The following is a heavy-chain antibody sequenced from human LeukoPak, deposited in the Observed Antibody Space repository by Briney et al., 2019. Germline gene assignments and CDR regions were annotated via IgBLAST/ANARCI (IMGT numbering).Heavy chain of an antibody. J-gene: IGHJ4*02. D-gene: IGHD3-16*01. Sequence: GASVKVSCKASGYTFTSYGISWVRQAPGQGLEWMGWISAYNGNTNYAQKLQGRVTMTTDTSTSTAYIELRSLRSDDTAVYYCARELDYVWGSYPSQDWGQGTLVTVSS. CDR2: ISAYNGNT. CDR1: GYTFTSYG. V-gene: IGHV1-18*01. CDR3: ARELDYVWGSYPSQD.